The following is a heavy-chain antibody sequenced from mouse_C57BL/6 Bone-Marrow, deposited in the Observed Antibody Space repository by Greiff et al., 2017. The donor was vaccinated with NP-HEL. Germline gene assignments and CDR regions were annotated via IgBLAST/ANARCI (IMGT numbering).Heavy chain of an antibody. J-gene: IGHJ3*01. CDR1: GYAFTNYL. V-gene: IGHV1-54*01. D-gene: IGHD1-1*01. Sequence: VQLQQSGAELVRPGTSVKVSCKASGYAFTNYLIEWVKQRPGQGLEWIGVINPGSGGTNYNEKFKGKATLTADKSSSTAYMQLSSLTSEDSAVYFCARSGGSSPWFAYWGQGTLVTVSA. CDR3: ARSGGSSPWFAY. CDR2: INPGSGGT.